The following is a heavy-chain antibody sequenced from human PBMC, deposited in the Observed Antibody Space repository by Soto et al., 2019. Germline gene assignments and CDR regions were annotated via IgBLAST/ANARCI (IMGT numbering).Heavy chain of an antibody. J-gene: IGHJ5*02. CDR1: GFTFIRSA. CDR2: ISGSSSSI. V-gene: IGHV3-21*01. CDR3: AIDPFGGGDSDWFDP. D-gene: IGHD2-21*02. Sequence: EVQLVESGGGLVKPGGSLRLSCATSGFTFIRSAMNWVRQAPGKGLEWVSCISGSSSSIYYADSVNDRFTISRDNAKNSLYLQMNSLRAEDTAVYYCAIDPFGGGDSDWFDPWGQGTLVTVSS.